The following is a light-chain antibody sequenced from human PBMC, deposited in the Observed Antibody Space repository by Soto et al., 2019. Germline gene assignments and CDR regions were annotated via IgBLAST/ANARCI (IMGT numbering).Light chain of an antibody. Sequence: QSALTQPASVSGSPGQSITISRTGTSSDVGGYNYVSWYQQHPGKAPKLMIYDVSNRPSGVSNRFSGSKSGNTASLTISGLQAEDEADYYCSSYTGVFGGGTKLTVL. V-gene: IGLV2-14*01. CDR1: SSDVGGYNY. J-gene: IGLJ2*01. CDR2: DVS. CDR3: SSYTGV.